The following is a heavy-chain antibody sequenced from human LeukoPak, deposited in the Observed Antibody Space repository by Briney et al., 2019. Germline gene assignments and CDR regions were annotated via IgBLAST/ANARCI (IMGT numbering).Heavy chain of an antibody. CDR2: IWSDGSDK. CDR3: AGEGFNY. J-gene: IGHJ4*02. CDR1: GFTFSTYG. V-gene: IGHV3-33*01. Sequence: PGGSLRLSCAASGFTFSTYGMHWVRQAPGKGLEWVAGIWSDGSDKYYADSVRGRVTISRDNAKNTLTQQMHSLRVEDTDVYYCAGEGFNYWGQGTLVTVSS.